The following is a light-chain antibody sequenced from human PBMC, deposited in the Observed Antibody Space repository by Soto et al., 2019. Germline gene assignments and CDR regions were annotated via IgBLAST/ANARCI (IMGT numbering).Light chain of an antibody. CDR1: SSDVGGYNY. CDR3: SSYTSGSTGGDV. V-gene: IGLV2-14*01. CDR2: EVS. Sequence: QSVLTQPASVSGSPGQSITISCAGTSSDVGGYNYVSWYQQHPGKAPKLLIYEVSNRPSGVSNRFSGSKSGNTASLTISGLQAEDEADYYCSSYTSGSTGGDVFGTGTKLTVL. J-gene: IGLJ1*01.